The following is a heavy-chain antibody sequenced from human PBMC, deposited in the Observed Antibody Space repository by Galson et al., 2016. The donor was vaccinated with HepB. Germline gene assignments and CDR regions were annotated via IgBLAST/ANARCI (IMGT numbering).Heavy chain of an antibody. Sequence: ETLSLTCTVSGASIPSFYWNWIRQSPGKGLEWIGYVYYYGTTSHNPSLKGRVTTSIDSSKNQLSLNLTYVSAADTAVYYCARAGFFDRLLIDAFDIWGRGTMVTVSS. J-gene: IGHJ3*02. CDR1: GASIPSFY. CDR3: ARAGFFDRLLIDAFDI. D-gene: IGHD3-9*01. V-gene: IGHV4-59*01. CDR2: VYYYGTT.